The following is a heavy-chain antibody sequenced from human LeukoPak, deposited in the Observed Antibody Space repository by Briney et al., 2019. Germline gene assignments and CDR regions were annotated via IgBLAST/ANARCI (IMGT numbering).Heavy chain of an antibody. V-gene: IGHV1-69*04. D-gene: IGHD3-3*01. CDR3: ARVHRGTIFGVVSDFDAFDI. CDR2: IIPVLGVS. CDR1: GYTFTSYD. Sequence: ASVKVSCKASGYTFTSYDINWVRQAPGQGLEWMGRIIPVLGVSNFAQKFQGRVTITTDESTSTAYMELSSLRSEDTAVYYCARVHRGTIFGVVSDFDAFDIWGQGTMVTVSS. J-gene: IGHJ3*02.